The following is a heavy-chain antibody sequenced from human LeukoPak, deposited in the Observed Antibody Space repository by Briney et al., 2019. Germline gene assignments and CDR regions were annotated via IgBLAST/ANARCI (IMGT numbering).Heavy chain of an antibody. CDR1: GVTFADYA. J-gene: IGHJ4*02. CDR2: INWNSGSL. Sequence: GGSLRLSCAASGVTFADYAMHWVRQAPGKGLEWVSSINWNSGSLGYADSVKGRFTISRDNAKNSLYLQMNSLRAEDTAVYSCARGDAYALNFWGQGTLVTVSS. V-gene: IGHV3-9*01. D-gene: IGHD2-2*01. CDR3: ARGDAYALNF.